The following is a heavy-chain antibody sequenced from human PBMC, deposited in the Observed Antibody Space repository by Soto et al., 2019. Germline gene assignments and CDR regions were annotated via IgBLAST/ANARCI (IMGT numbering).Heavy chain of an antibody. CDR1: GYTFTSYD. Sequence: ASVKASSKASGYTFTSYDSNWLRQATGKGLEWMGWMNPNSGNTGYAQKFQGRVTMTRNTSISTAYMELSSLRSEDTAVYYCARERVGASDYWGQGPLVTVSS. V-gene: IGHV1-8*01. D-gene: IGHD1-26*01. CDR3: ARERVGASDY. J-gene: IGHJ4*02. CDR2: MNPNSGNT.